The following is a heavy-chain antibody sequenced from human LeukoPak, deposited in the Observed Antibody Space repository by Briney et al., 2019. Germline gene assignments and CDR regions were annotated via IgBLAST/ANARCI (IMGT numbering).Heavy chain of an antibody. CDR2: IYYSGST. V-gene: IGHV4-39*07. Sequence: PSETLSLTCTVSGDSISSGSSYWGWIRQPPGKGLEWIGSIYYSGSTYYNPSLKSRVTISVDTSNNLFSLKLTSVTAADTAVYYCAREDANYYDSSGRFDYWGQGTLVTVSS. CDR1: GDSISSGSSY. J-gene: IGHJ4*02. D-gene: IGHD3-22*01. CDR3: AREDANYYDSSGRFDY.